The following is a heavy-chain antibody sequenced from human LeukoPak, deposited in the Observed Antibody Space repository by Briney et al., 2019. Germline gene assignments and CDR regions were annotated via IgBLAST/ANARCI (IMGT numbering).Heavy chain of an antibody. CDR3: ASLDSSGYSPSVQH. V-gene: IGHV4-39*01. Sequence: PSETLSLTCTVSGGSISSSSYYWGWIRQPPGQGLEWVGSIYYSGSTYYNPSLKSRVTISVDTSKNQFSLKLSSVTAADTAVYYCASLDSSGYSPSVQHWGQGTLVTVSS. CDR1: GGSISSSSYY. D-gene: IGHD3-22*01. CDR2: IYYSGST. J-gene: IGHJ1*01.